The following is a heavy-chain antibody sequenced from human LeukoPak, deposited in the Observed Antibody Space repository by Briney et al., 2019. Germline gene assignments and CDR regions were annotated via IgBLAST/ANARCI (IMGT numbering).Heavy chain of an antibody. CDR1: GYSISSGYL. D-gene: IGHD5-12*01. V-gene: IGHV4-38-2*02. CDR2: IDGSGSS. CDR3: ARVSGYHWESFYDY. Sequence: SETLSLTCTVSGYSISSGYLWGWIRQPPGKGLEWIGSIDGSGSSYYNPSLKSRVTISVDTSKNQFSLKLRSVTAADTAVYYCARVSGYHWESFYDYWGQGTLVTVSS. J-gene: IGHJ4*02.